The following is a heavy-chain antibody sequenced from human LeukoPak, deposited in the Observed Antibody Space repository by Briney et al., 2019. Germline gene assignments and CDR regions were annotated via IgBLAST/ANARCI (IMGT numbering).Heavy chain of an antibody. CDR2: INHSGST. CDR3: ATALYSYGSFDY. D-gene: IGHD5-18*01. CDR1: GGSFSGYY. V-gene: IGHV4-34*01. Sequence: SETLSLTCAVYGGSFSGYYWSWIRQPPGKGLEWIGEINHSGSTNYNPSLKSRVTISVDTSKNQLSLKLSSVTAADTAVYYCATALYSYGSFDYWGQGTLVTVSS. J-gene: IGHJ4*02.